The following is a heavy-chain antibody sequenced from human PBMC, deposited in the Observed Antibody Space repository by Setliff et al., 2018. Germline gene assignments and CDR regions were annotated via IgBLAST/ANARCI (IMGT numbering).Heavy chain of an antibody. CDR3: ARSPANGGHDAFDV. J-gene: IGHJ3*01. CDR1: GFTFSDNG. CDR2: ISSSSTKI. Sequence: GGSLRLSCEASGFTFSDNGMAWVRQSPGMGLEWVASISSSSTKIYYADSLKGRFTISRDNAEDSLYLQMNSLRAEDTAVYFCARSPANGGHDAFDVWGQGTMVTVSS. V-gene: IGHV3-21*01. D-gene: IGHD6-25*01.